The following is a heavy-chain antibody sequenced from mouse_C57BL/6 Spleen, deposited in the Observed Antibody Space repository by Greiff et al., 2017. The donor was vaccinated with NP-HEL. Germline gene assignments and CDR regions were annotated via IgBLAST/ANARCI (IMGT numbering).Heavy chain of an antibody. Sequence: QVQLQQSGAELVKPGASVKMSCKASGYTFTSYWITWVKQRPGQGLEWIGDIYPGSGSTNYNEKFKSKATLTVDTSSSTAYMQLSSLTSEDAAVYYCARRGLLYAMDYWGQGTSVTVSS. CDR2: IYPGSGST. CDR3: ARRGLLYAMDY. J-gene: IGHJ4*01. D-gene: IGHD6-1*01. CDR1: GYTFTSYW. V-gene: IGHV1-55*01.